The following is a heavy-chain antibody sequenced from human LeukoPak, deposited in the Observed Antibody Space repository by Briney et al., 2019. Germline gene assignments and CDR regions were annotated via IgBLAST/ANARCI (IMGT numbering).Heavy chain of an antibody. CDR1: GGSISSSSYY. D-gene: IGHD5-18*01. Sequence: ETLSLTCTVSGGSISSSSYYWGWVRQRPGRGREWIGSIYYSGSTYYNPSLKSRVTISVDTSKNQFSLKLSSVTAADTAVYYCARDSYGSVGYWGQGTLVTVSS. CDR3: ARDSYGSVGY. V-gene: IGHV4-39*01. J-gene: IGHJ4*02. CDR2: IYYSGST.